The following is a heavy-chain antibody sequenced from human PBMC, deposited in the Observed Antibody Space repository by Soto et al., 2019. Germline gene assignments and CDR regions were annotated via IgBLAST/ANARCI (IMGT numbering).Heavy chain of an antibody. V-gene: IGHV3-23*01. CDR2: ISGSGGST. D-gene: IGHD2-15*01. Sequence: EALRLSCAACGFTFSSYSMSWVRQAPGKGLEWVSAISGSGGSTYYADSVKGRFTISRDNSKNTLYLQMNSLRAEDTAVYYCAKKPLYCSGGSCYQYYFDYWGQGTLVPSPQ. CDR1: GFTFSSYS. CDR3: AKKPLYCSGGSCYQYYFDY. J-gene: IGHJ4*02.